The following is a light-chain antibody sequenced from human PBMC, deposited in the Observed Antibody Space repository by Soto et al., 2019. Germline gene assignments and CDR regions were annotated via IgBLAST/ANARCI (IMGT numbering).Light chain of an antibody. CDR2: DSS. J-gene: IGKJ1*01. Sequence: SQMSQTPCSLSASVGDRVTITCPASQSISNDLNWYQQKPGKAPTLLIYDSSNLETGVPSRSSGSGSGTDFTFTISSLPPEDIATYYCHQYDNLPRTFGQGTKVEI. CDR3: HQYDNLPRT. CDR1: QSISND. V-gene: IGKV1-33*01.